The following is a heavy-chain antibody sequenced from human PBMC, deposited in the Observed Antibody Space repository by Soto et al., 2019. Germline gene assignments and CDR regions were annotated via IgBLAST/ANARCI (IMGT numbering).Heavy chain of an antibody. CDR3: AREQELGYQLPLLDYYYGMDV. Sequence: ASVKVSCKASGYTFTSYGISWVRQAPGQGLEWMGWISAYNGNTNYAQKLQGRVTMTTDTSTSTAYMELRSLRSDDTAVYYCAREQELGYQLPLLDYYYGMDVWGQGTTVTVSS. V-gene: IGHV1-18*04. D-gene: IGHD2-2*01. CDR2: ISAYNGNT. CDR1: GYTFTSYG. J-gene: IGHJ6*02.